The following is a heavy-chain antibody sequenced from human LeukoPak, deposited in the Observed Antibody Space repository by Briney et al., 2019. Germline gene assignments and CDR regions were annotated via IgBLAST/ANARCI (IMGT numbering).Heavy chain of an antibody. CDR1: GFTFSSYS. Sequence: PGGSLRLSCAASGFTFSSYSMNWVRQAPGKGLEWVSSISSSSSYIYYADSVKGRSTISRDNAKNSLYLQMNSLRAEDTAVYYCAREGTAMAGFDYWGQGTLVTVSS. CDR3: AREGTAMAGFDY. D-gene: IGHD5-18*01. CDR2: ISSSSSYI. J-gene: IGHJ4*02. V-gene: IGHV3-21*01.